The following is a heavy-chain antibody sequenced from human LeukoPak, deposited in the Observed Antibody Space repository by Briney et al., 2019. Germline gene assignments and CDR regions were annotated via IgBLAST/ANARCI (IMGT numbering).Heavy chain of an antibody. V-gene: IGHV3-48*03. CDR2: ISSSGSNI. Sequence: PGGSLRLSCAASGFAFSTYEMNWVRQAPGKGLEWVSYISSSGSNIHYADSVKGRFTISRDNAENSLYLQMTSLRAEDTAVYYCAAYYYDSSPKAVWGQGTMVTISS. CDR3: AAYYYDSSPKAV. CDR1: GFAFSTYE. D-gene: IGHD3-22*01. J-gene: IGHJ3*01.